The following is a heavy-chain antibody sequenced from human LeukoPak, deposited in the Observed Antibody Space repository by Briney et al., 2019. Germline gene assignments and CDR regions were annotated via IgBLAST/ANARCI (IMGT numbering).Heavy chain of an antibody. V-gene: IGHV3-30*18. CDR2: ISYDGSNK. Sequence: GGSLRLSCAASGFSFSSYAMHWVRQAPGKGLEWVAVISYDGSNKYYADSVKGRFTISRDNSKNTLYLQMNSLRAEDTAVYYCAKSRSGYCSGGSCYGYYYGMDVWGQGTTVTVSS. J-gene: IGHJ6*02. CDR1: GFSFSSYA. D-gene: IGHD2-15*01. CDR3: AKSRSGYCSGGSCYGYYYGMDV.